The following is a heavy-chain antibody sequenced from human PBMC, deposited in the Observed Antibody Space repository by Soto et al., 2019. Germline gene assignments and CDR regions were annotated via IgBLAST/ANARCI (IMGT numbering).Heavy chain of an antibody. CDR3: ASHDGQWRHYRDRFDL. CDR2: IYYSGST. V-gene: IGHV4-39*01. Sequence: PSETLSLTCTVSGGSISSSSYYGGWIRQPPGKGLEWIGSIYYSGSTYYNPSLKSRVTISVDTSKNQFSLKLSSVTAADTAVYYCASHDGQWRHYRDRFDLWGQGTLDPVSA. D-gene: IGHD4-4*01. J-gene: IGHJ5*02. CDR1: GGSISSSSYY.